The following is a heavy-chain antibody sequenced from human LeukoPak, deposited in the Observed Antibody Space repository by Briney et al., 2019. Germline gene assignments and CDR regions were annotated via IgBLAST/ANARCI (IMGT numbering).Heavy chain of an antibody. J-gene: IGHJ4*02. CDR1: GFTFSSYA. CDR2: ISSNGATT. D-gene: IGHD5-18*01. CDR3: AREGNSPFDY. Sequence: PGGSLRLSCSASGFTFSSYAMHWVRQAPGKGLEYVSAISSNGATTYYADSVKGRFTISRDNSKNTLYLQMNSLRAEDTAVYYCAREGNSPFDYWGQGTLVTVSS. V-gene: IGHV3-64*04.